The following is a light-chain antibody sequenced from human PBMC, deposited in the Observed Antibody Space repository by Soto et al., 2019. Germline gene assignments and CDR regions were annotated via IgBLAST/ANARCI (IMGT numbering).Light chain of an antibody. J-gene: IGKJ2*01. CDR2: KVS. CDR3: MQGTHWPPYT. CDR1: QSLVYSDGISY. Sequence: VVMTQSPLSLPVTLGQPASISCRSSQSLVYSDGISYLNWFQQRPGQSPRRLIYKVSKRDSGVSDRVSGSGSGTDFTLKISRVEAEDVGVYYCMQGTHWPPYTFGQGTKVDIK. V-gene: IGKV2-30*01.